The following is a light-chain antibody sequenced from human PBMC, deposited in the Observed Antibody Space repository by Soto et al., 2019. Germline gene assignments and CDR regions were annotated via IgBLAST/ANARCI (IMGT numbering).Light chain of an antibody. J-gene: IGLJ2*01. CDR2: DNH. CDR1: GSKIENSY. V-gene: IGLV1-51*01. CDR3: AGWDSNLSVVL. Sequence: QSVLTQPPSVSAAPGQKVSISCSGNGSKIENSYFSWYQRLPGSAPRLLIYDNHKRPSAIPDRFSGSKSGTSATLDIAGLQTGDEADYSCAGWDSNLSVVLFGGGTKLTVL.